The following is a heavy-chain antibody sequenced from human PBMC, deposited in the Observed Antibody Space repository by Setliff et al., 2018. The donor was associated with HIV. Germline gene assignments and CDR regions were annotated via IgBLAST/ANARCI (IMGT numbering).Heavy chain of an antibody. Sequence: GSLRLSCAASGFSFDDYSMNWVRQAPGKGLEWVSCISSGGSFIYYADSVKGLFTLSRDNSKNVMHLQMNGLRPEDTAGYYCAKGVKWLDPWGQGTLVTVSS. V-gene: IGHV3-21*04. D-gene: IGHD3-16*01. J-gene: IGHJ5*02. CDR2: ISSGGSFI. CDR1: GFSFDDYS. CDR3: AKGVKWLDP.